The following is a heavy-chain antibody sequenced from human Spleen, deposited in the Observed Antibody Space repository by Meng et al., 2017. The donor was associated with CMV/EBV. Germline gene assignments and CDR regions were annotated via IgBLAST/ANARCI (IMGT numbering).Heavy chain of an antibody. Sequence: FTFDDYGMSWVRQAPGKGLEWVSGINWNGGSTGYADSVKGRFTISRDNAKNSLYLQMNSLRAEDTALYYCARGSYYDSSGYWEGDYWGQETLVTVSS. CDR2: INWNGGST. V-gene: IGHV3-20*03. CDR1: FTFDDYG. D-gene: IGHD3-22*01. J-gene: IGHJ4*02. CDR3: ARGSYYDSSGYWEGDY.